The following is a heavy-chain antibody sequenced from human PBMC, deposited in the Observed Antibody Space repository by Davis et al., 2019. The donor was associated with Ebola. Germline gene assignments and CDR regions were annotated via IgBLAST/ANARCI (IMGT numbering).Heavy chain of an antibody. CDR2: IWYDGSNK. CDR1: GFTFSNYY. D-gene: IGHD1-26*01. CDR3: ARGLYSGSYYEGMDV. Sequence: GESLKISCAASGFTFSNYYMHWVRQAPGKGLEWVAVIWYDGSNKYYADYVKGRFTISRDNSKNTLYLQMNSLRAEDTAVYYCARGLYSGSYYEGMDVWGQGTTVTVSS. V-gene: IGHV3-33*08. J-gene: IGHJ6*02.